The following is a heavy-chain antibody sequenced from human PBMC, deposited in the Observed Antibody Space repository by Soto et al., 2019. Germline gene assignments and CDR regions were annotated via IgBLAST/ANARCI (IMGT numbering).Heavy chain of an antibody. J-gene: IGHJ4*02. CDR2: VYYSGTT. CDR3: AKHIRPGYQGTTPGYFDY. V-gene: IGHV4-39*01. CDR1: GGSISSSSYY. D-gene: IGHD1-7*01. Sequence: QLQLQESGPGLVKPSETLSLTCTVSGGSISSSSYYWGWIRQPPGKGLEWLGSVYYSGTTYYNPSLKSRVTISVDTSKNQFSLRLSSVTAADTAVYYCAKHIRPGYQGTTPGYFDYWGQGTLVTVSS.